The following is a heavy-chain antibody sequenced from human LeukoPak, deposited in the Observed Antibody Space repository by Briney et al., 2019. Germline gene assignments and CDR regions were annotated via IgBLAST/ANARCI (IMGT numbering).Heavy chain of an antibody. CDR3: ARVNYYDSSGYYPLDY. V-gene: IGHV1-46*01. J-gene: IGHJ4*02. D-gene: IGHD3-22*01. CDR1: GYTFTSYY. Sequence: GASVKVSCKASGYTFTSYYMHRVRQAPGQGLEWMGIINPSGGSTSYAQKFQGRVTMTRDTSTSTVYMELSSLRSEDTAVYYCARVNYYDSSGYYPLDYWGQGTLVTVSS. CDR2: INPSGGST.